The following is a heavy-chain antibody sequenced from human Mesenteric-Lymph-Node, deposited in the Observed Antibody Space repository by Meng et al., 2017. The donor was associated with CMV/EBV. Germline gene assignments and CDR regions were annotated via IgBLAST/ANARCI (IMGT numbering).Heavy chain of an antibody. J-gene: IGHJ5*02. D-gene: IGHD2-8*01. CDR2: INHRETT. CDR1: GGTFSGYF. V-gene: IGHV4-34*01. CDR3: AGGRPNYNWFDP. Sequence: GSLRLSCAVYGGTFSGYFWSWVRQPPGKGLEWIGEINHRETTNCNPSLKSRVTISIDTSKNQFSLNLSSVTATDTAVYYCAGGRPNYNWFDPWGQGTLVTVSS.